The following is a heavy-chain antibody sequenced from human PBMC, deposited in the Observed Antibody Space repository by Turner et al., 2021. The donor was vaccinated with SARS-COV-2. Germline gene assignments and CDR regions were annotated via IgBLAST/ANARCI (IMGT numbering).Heavy chain of an antibody. CDR3: ASGSAVTGTPQFYYYYYGMDV. D-gene: IGHD6-19*01. V-gene: IGHV1-24*01. CDR1: GYTLTELS. CDR2: FDPEDGET. Sequence: QVQLVQSGAEVKKPGASVKVSCKVSGYTLTELSMHWVRQAPGKVLEWMGGFDPEDGETIYAQKFQGRVTMTEDTSTDTAYMELSSLRSEDTAVYYCASGSAVTGTPQFYYYYYGMDVWGQGTTVTVSS. J-gene: IGHJ6*02.